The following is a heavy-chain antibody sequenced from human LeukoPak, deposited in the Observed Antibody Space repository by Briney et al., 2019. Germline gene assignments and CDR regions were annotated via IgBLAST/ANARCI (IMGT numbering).Heavy chain of an antibody. D-gene: IGHD3-22*01. Sequence: SVKVSCKASGGTFSSYAISWVRQAPGQGLEWMGGIIPIFGTANYAQKFQGRVTVTADESTSTAYMELSSLRSEDTAVYYCARDGFTYYDSSGSRVYGMDVWGQGTTVTVSS. CDR1: GGTFSSYA. CDR3: ARDGFTYYDSSGSRVYGMDV. CDR2: IIPIFGTA. J-gene: IGHJ6*02. V-gene: IGHV1-69*13.